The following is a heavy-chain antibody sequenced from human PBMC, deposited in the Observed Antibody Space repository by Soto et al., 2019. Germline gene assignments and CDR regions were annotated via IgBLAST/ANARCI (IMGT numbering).Heavy chain of an antibody. V-gene: IGHV1-69*02. CDR1: GGTFTSYT. CDR2: IIPILRMA. Sequence: QVQLVQSGAEVKMPGSSVKVSCTASGGTFTSYTFSWVRQVPGQGLEWMGRIIPILRMADFAQKFQGRVTITAAESTSTVYMKLSSLRSADPAVYYCATSSGSGSAHFDYWGQGTLVTVS. D-gene: IGHD3-10*01. J-gene: IGHJ4*02. CDR3: ATSSGSGSAHFDY.